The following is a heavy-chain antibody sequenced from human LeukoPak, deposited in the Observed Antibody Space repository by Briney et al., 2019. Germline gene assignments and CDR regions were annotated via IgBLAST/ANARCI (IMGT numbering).Heavy chain of an antibody. CDR3: ARQYTSGWPPYLKYFDL. CDR1: GGSISSGGYY. D-gene: IGHD6-19*01. Sequence: SQTLSLTCTVSGGSISSGGYYWSWIRQPPGKGLEWIGYIYHSGSTYYNPSLKSRVTISVDRSKNQFSLKLSSVTAADTAVYYCARQYTSGWPPYLKYFDLWGRGTLVTVSS. CDR2: IYHSGST. V-gene: IGHV4-30-2*01. J-gene: IGHJ2*01.